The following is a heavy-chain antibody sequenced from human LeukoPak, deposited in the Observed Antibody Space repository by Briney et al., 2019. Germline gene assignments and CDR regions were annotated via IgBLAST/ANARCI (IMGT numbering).Heavy chain of an antibody. CDR3: ARGPGIAAARYYFDY. J-gene: IGHJ4*02. V-gene: IGHV1-2*02. D-gene: IGHD6-13*01. CDR1: GYTFTGYY. CDR2: INPNSGGT. Sequence: GASVKVSCKASGYTFTGYYMHWVRQAPGQGLEWMGWINPNSGGTNYAQKFQGRVTMTRDTSISTAYMELSRLRSDDTAVYYCARGPGIAAARYYFDYWGQGTLVTVSS.